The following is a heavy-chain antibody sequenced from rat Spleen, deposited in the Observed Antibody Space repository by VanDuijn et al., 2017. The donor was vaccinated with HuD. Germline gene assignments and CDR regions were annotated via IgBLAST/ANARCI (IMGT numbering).Heavy chain of an antibody. CDR3: ARRIIRGIDVMDA. Sequence: EVQLVESDGGSVQPGRSLELSCAASGFTFSDYYMAWVRQAPTKGLEWVATISYDGRNAYYRDSVKGRFIISRDNAKSTLYLEMDSLRSEDTATYYCARRIIRGIDVMDAWGQGISVTVSS. J-gene: IGHJ4*01. CDR2: ISYDGRNA. V-gene: IGHV5-29*01. CDR1: GFTFSDYY. D-gene: IGHD4-3*01.